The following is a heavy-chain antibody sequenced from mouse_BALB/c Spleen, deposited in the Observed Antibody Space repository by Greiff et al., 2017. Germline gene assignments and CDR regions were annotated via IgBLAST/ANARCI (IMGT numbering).Heavy chain of an antibody. V-gene: IGHV5-6-4*01. Sequence: EVKLVESGGGLVKPGGSLKLSCAASGFTFSSYTMSWVRQTPEKRLEWVATISSGGSYTYYPDSVKGRFTISRDNAKNTLYLQMSSLKSEDTAMYYCARHDGNYIFDYWGQGTTLTVSS. CDR1: GFTFSSYT. CDR2: ISSGGSYT. D-gene: IGHD2-3*01. J-gene: IGHJ2*01. CDR3: ARHDGNYIFDY.